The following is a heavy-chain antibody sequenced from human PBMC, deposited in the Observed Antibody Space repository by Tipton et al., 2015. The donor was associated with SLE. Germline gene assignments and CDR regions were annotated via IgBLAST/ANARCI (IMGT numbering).Heavy chain of an antibody. V-gene: IGHV4-59*11. D-gene: IGHD3-22*01. J-gene: IGHJ4*02. CDR1: GGSISSPY. CDR2: IYYSGST. Sequence: TLSLTCTVSGGSISSPYWSWIRQPPGPGLEWIGYIYYSGSTNYNPSLKSRVTISVDTSKNQFSLKLSSVTAADTAVYYCAREVGHYYDSSGYDYWGQGTLVTVSS. CDR3: AREVGHYYDSSGYDY.